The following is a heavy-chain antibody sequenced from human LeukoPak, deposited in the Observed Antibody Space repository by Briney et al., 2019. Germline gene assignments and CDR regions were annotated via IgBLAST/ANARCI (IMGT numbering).Heavy chain of an antibody. CDR1: GYTFTGYY. J-gene: IGHJ4*02. Sequence: ASVKVSCKASGYTFTGYYMHWVRQAPGQGLEWMGWINPNSGGTNYAQKFQGRVTMTRDTSISTAYMELSRLRSDDTAVYDCARGRTYYYDSSGYYFDYWGQGTLVTVSS. CDR2: INPNSGGT. D-gene: IGHD3-22*01. CDR3: ARGRTYYYDSSGYYFDY. V-gene: IGHV1-2*02.